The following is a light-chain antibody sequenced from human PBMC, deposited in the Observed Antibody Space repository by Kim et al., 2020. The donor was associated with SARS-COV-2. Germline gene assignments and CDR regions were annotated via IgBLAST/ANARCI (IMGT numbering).Light chain of an antibody. CDR2: EVS. V-gene: IGLV2-8*01. Sequence: GQSVTLSCHGTSSDLGCFNYFSWYPQAPGNPPKLMIYEVSTRPSGVPDRFSGSKSGNTASLTVSGLQAEDEADYYCSSYAGSNNLVFGGGTQLTVL. CDR1: SSDLGCFNY. CDR3: SSYAGSNNLV. J-gene: IGLJ2*01.